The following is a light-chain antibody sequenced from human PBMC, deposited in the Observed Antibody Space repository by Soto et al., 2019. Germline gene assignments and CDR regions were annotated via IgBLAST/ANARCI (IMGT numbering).Light chain of an antibody. Sequence: EIVLTQSPGTLSLSPVERATLSCRASQSVSSSYLAWYQQKPGQAPRLLIYGASSRATGIPDRFSGSGSGTDFTLTISRLEPEDFAVYYCQLYGSSPRTFGQGTRLEIK. CDR2: GAS. CDR1: QSVSSSY. J-gene: IGKJ2*01. V-gene: IGKV3-20*01. CDR3: QLYGSSPRT.